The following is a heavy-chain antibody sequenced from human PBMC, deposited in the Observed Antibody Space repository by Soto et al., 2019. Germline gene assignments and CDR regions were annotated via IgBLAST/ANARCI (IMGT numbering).Heavy chain of an antibody. CDR1: RFSFSSYG. CDR3: ARDPTPFGGGDCVNWFDP. Sequence: QVQLVESGGGVVHPGKCLRLSCAASRFSFSSYGMHWVRQAPGKGLEWVAFIWFDGSNQYYGDSVKGRFTISRDNSKSRLYLPMNNLTAEDTAVYYCARDPTPFGGGDCVNWFDPCGQGPLVIVSS. J-gene: IGHJ5*02. D-gene: IGHD2-21*01. CDR2: IWFDGSNQ. V-gene: IGHV3-33*01.